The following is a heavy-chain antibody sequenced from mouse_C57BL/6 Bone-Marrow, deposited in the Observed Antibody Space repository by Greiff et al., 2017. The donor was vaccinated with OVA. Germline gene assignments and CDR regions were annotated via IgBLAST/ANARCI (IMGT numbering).Heavy chain of an antibody. Sequence: EVKLQESGGGLVQPGGSMKLSCAASGFTFSDAWMDWVRQSPEKGLEWVAEIRNKANNHATYYAESVKGRFTISRDDSKSSVYLQMNSLRAEDTGIYYCTGTTVVGGGGFDYWGQGTTLTVSS. CDR2: IRNKANNHAT. J-gene: IGHJ2*01. CDR1: GFTFSDAW. CDR3: TGTTVVGGGGFDY. V-gene: IGHV6-6*01. D-gene: IGHD1-1*01.